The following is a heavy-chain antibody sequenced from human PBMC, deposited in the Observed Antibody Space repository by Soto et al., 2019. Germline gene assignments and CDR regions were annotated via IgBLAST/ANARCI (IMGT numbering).Heavy chain of an antibody. J-gene: IGHJ3*01. CDR3: ESQITTFGVVINAFNV. CDR1: GYNFIKYW. D-gene: IGHD3-3*01. CDR2: IDPSDSHT. Sequence: PGESLKISCKVSGYNFIKYWITWVRQMPGKGLEWVGRIDPSDSHTFYSPSFQGHVTISVDKSTDTAYLQWSSLEASDTAIYYCESQITTFGVVINAFNVWGQGTMVTVSS. V-gene: IGHV5-10-1*01.